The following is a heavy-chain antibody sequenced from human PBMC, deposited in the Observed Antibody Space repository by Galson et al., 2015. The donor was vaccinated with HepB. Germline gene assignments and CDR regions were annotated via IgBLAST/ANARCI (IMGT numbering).Heavy chain of an antibody. CDR3: ATDFKGAALVPFEY. CDR1: GYRLSELS. V-gene: IGHV1-24*01. J-gene: IGHJ4*02. CDR2: FHPEHGYT. D-gene: IGHD2-8*02. Sequence: SVKVSCKGSGYRLSELSMHWVRQAPGKGLEWMGGFHPEHGYTIYAQTFRGRVTMTEDTSTDTAYMELSSLRCEDTAVYYCATDFKGAALVPFEYWGQGTPVTVSS.